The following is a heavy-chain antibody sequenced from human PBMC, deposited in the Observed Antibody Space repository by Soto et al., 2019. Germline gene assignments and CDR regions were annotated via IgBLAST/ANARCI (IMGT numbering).Heavy chain of an antibody. J-gene: IGHJ4*02. CDR2: ISGSGGST. Sequence: GGSLRLSCAASGFTFSSYAMSWVRQAPGKGLEWVSAISGSGGSTYYADSVKGRFTISRDNSKNTLYLQMNSLRAEDTAVYYCAKVRIRSGSYPRQERFSIFDYWGQGTLVTVSS. CDR1: GFTFSSYA. V-gene: IGHV3-23*01. D-gene: IGHD1-26*01. CDR3: AKVRIRSGSYPRQERFSIFDY.